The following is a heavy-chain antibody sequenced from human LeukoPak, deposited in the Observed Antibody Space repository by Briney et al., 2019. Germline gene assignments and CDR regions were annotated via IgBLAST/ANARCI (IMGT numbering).Heavy chain of an antibody. J-gene: IGHJ5*02. CDR1: GGSISSASYY. Sequence: PSETLSLTCTVSGGSISSASYYWGRIRQPPGKGLEWIGSMHYSGTNYYNPSLKSRVTISVDTSKNQFSLRLSSVTAADTAVYYCARHGVMVRGVISDWFDPWGQGTLVTVSS. CDR3: ARHGVMVRGVISDWFDP. D-gene: IGHD3-10*01. V-gene: IGHV4-39*01. CDR2: MHYSGTN.